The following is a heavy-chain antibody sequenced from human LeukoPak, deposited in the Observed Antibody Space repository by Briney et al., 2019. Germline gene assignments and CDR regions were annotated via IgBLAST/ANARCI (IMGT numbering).Heavy chain of an antibody. CDR2: IYPGDSDT. Sequence: GESLMISCKGSGYSFTSYWIGWVRQMPGKGLEWMGIIYPGDSDTRYSPSFQGQVTISADKSISTAYLQWSSLKASDTAMYYCARGEGVVPAAIFAPYFDYWGQGTLVTVSS. V-gene: IGHV5-51*01. D-gene: IGHD2-2*01. J-gene: IGHJ4*02. CDR3: ARGEGVVPAAIFAPYFDY. CDR1: GYSFTSYW.